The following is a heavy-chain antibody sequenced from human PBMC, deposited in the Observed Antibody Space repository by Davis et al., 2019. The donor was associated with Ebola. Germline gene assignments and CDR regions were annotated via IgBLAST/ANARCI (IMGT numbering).Heavy chain of an antibody. Sequence: GESLKISCAASGFTFSSYAMHWVRQAPGKGLEWVAVISYDGSNKYYADSVKGRFTISRDNSKNTLYLQMNSLRAEDTAVYYCAKDRPMYCSGGSCYLPIFDYWGQGTLVTVSS. V-gene: IGHV3-30-3*01. CDR3: AKDRPMYCSGGSCYLPIFDY. CDR1: GFTFSSYA. J-gene: IGHJ4*02. CDR2: ISYDGSNK. D-gene: IGHD2-15*01.